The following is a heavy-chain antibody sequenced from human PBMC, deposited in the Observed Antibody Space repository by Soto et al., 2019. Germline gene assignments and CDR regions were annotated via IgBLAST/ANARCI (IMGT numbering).Heavy chain of an antibody. V-gene: IGHV4-31*03. D-gene: IGHD3-22*01. CDR1: GGSISSGGYY. J-gene: IGHJ6*02. CDR3: ARALGAWLLPNYYYYGMDV. CDR2: IYYSGST. Sequence: KTSETLSLTCTVSGGSISSGGYYWSWIRQHPGKGLEWIGYIYYSGSTYYNPSLKSRVTISVDTSKNQFSLKLSSVTAADTAVYYCARALGAWLLPNYYYYGMDVWGQGTTVTVSS.